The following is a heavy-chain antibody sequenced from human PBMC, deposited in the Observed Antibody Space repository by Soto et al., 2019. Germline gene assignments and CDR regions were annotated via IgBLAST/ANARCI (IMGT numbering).Heavy chain of an antibody. CDR3: ARAMTSIAARPGGGYYYYYMDV. CDR2: MNPNSGNT. CDR1: GYTFTSYD. Sequence: ASVKVSCKASGYTFTSYDINWVRQATGQGLEWMGWMNPNSGNTGYAQKFQGRVTMTRNTSISTAYMELSSLRSEDTAVYYCARAMTSIAARPGGGYYYYYMDVWAKGTTVTVSS. J-gene: IGHJ6*03. V-gene: IGHV1-8*01. D-gene: IGHD6-6*01.